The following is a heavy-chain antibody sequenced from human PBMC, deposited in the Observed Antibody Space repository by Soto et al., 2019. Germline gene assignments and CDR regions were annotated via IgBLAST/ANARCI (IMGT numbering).Heavy chain of an antibody. CDR1: GYTFTSYA. J-gene: IGHJ6*03. CDR2: FDPEDGET. CDR3: ATGHGRYYYYYMDV. D-gene: IGHD2-8*01. V-gene: IGHV1-24*01. Sequence: ASVKVSCKASGYTFTSYAIHWVRQALGKGLEWMGGFDPEDGETIYAQKFQGRVTMTEDTSTDTAYMELSSLRSEDTAVYYCATGHGRYYYYYMDVWGKGTTVTVSS.